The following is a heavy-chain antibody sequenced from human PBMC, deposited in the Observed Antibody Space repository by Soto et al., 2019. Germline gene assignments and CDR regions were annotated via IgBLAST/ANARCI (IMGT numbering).Heavy chain of an antibody. CDR2: ISAYNGNT. CDR1: GYTFTSYG. CDR3: AREGTSCGGDCYSDY. D-gene: IGHD2-21*02. Sequence: GASVKVSCKASGYTFTSYGISWVRQAPGQGLEWMGWISAYNGNTNYAQKLQGRVTMTTDTSTSTAYMELRSLRSDDTAVYYCAREGTSCGGDCYSDYWGQGTLVTVSS. J-gene: IGHJ4*02. V-gene: IGHV1-18*04.